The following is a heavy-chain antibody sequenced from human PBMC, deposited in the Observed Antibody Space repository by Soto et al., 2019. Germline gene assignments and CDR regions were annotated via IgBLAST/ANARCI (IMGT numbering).Heavy chain of an antibody. CDR2: ISHSGSV. V-gene: IGHV4-4*02. J-gene: IGHJ4*02. CDR3: ARSFGWYAIDY. Sequence: QVLLQESGPGLVQPSGTLSLSCAVSGGSISSNYFWGWVRQPPGKGLEWVGDISHSGSVNYNPSLKSRVTISIDKSKTQFSLKLNSVTAAETAVYYCARSFGWYAIDYWGQGTLVIVSS. D-gene: IGHD6-19*01. CDR1: GGSISSNYF.